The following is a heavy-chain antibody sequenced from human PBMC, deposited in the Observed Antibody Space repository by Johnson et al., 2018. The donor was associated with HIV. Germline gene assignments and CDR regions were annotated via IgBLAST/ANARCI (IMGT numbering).Heavy chain of an antibody. CDR2: ISGSGGST. V-gene: IGHV3-23*04. CDR3: ARGSGHHPGAFDI. J-gene: IGHJ3*02. Sequence: VQLVESGGGLVQPGGSLRLSCAASGFTFSSYAMSWVRQAPGKGLEWVSAISGSGGSTYYADSVKGRFTISRDNAKNSLYLQMNSLRAEDTAVYYCARGSGHHPGAFDIWGQGTMVTVSS. CDR1: GFTFSSYA. D-gene: IGHD6-19*01.